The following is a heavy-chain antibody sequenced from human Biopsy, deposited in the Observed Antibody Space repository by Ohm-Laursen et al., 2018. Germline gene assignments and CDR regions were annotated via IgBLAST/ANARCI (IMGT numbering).Heavy chain of an antibody. D-gene: IGHD4-23*01. CDR3: ARGSNEYGGLYFPH. Sequence: GTLSLTCTVSGGSLTGYYWSWIRQPPGKGLEWIGHISYTGYTSYKSSLKSRVTISLDTSRKHFSLRLTSLAAADTAVYYCARGSNEYGGLYFPHWGQGTLVTVSS. J-gene: IGHJ1*01. CDR1: GGSLTGYY. CDR2: ISYTGYT. V-gene: IGHV4-59*01.